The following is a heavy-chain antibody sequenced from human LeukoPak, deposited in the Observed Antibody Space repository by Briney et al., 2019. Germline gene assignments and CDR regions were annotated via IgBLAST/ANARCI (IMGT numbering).Heavy chain of an antibody. J-gene: IGHJ5*02. CDR2: INTNTGYS. CDR3: ASRQLALNWFDP. V-gene: IGHV7-4-1*02. D-gene: IGHD6-13*01. Sequence: ASVKVSCKASGYTFTSYAMNWVRQAPGQGLEWMGWINTNTGYSRYAQGLTGRFVFSLDTSVSTAYLQISSLKAEDTAVYYCASRQLALNWFDPWGQGALVTVS. CDR1: GYTFTSYA.